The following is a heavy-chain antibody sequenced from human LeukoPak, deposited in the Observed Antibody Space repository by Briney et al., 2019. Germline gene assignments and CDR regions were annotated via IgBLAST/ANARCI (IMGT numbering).Heavy chain of an antibody. Sequence: GGSLRLSCAASGFSFTDYYMSWIRQAPGKGLEWVSGISGSGGNTYYADSVKGRFTISRDNSRNTLYLQMNSLTAEDTALYYCAKSRGYSNTSPFDYWGQGTLVAVSS. CDR2: ISGSGGNT. D-gene: IGHD5-12*01. CDR1: GFSFTDYY. CDR3: AKSRGYSNTSPFDY. J-gene: IGHJ4*02. V-gene: IGHV3-23*01.